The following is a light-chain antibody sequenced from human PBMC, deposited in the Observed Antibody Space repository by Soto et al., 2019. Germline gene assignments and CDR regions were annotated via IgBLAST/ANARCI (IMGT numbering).Light chain of an antibody. V-gene: IGKV3-20*01. J-gene: IGKJ2*01. CDR1: QSVSSVY. Sequence: EIVLTQSPGTLSLSPGERATLSCRASQSVSSVYLAWYQHKPGQAPRVLIYGASRRATGIPDRFSGSGSGTEFTLTISRLDLEDFAVYYCHQYDNPPYTFGQGTKLEIK. CDR2: GAS. CDR3: HQYDNPPYT.